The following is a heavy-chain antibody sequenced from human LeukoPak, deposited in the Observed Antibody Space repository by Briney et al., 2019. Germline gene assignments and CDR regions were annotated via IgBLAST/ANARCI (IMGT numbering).Heavy chain of an antibody. CDR1: GYGFTSYW. V-gene: IGHV5-51*01. CDR3: ARQVTMRYDY. CDR2: IYPGDSDT. J-gene: IGHJ4*02. D-gene: IGHD3-22*01. Sequence: GESLKISCKASGYGFTSYWIVWVRQMPGKGLEWMGIIYPGDSDTRYSPSFQGQVTISADKSISTAYLQWSSLKASDTAMYYCARQVTMRYDYWGQGTLVTVSS.